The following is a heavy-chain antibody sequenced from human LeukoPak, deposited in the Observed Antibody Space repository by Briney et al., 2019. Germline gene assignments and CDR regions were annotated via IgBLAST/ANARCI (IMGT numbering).Heavy chain of an antibody. CDR3: AKSHSVEQRGYFDY. D-gene: IGHD1/OR15-1a*01. J-gene: IGHJ4*02. V-gene: IGHV3-23*01. CDR1: GYTFTTYA. CDR2: IANYGGST. Sequence: GGSLRLSCAASGYTFTTYAMSGVRQAPGKGLEWVSSIANYGGSTYYADSVKGRFTISRDNSRNTVYLQMNSLRAEDMAVYYCAKSHSVEQRGYFDYWGQGTLVPVSS.